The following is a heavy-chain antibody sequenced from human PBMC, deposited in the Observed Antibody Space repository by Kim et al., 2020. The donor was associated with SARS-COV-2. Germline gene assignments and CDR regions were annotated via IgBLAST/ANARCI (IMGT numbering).Heavy chain of an antibody. V-gene: IGHV5-51*01. CDR2: IYPGDSDT. Sequence: GESLKISCKGSGYSFTTYWIGWVRQMPGKGLEWMGIIYPGDSDTRYSPSFQGQVTISADRSITTAYLQWSSLKASDTAMYYCARRTGYSSSWDAFDIWGQGTMVTVSS. D-gene: IGHD6-13*01. J-gene: IGHJ3*02. CDR1: GYSFTTYW. CDR3: ARRTGYSSSWDAFDI.